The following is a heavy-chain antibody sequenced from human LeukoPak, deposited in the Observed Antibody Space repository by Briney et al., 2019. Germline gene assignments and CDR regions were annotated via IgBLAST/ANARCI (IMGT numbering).Heavy chain of an antibody. J-gene: IGHJ4*02. CDR1: GFTFSSYG. CDR2: ISYDGSSK. Sequence: PGGSLRLSCAASGFTFSSYGMHWVRQAPGKGLEWVAVISYDGSSKYYADSVKGRFTISRDNSKNTLYLQMNSLRAEDTAVYYCAKDQDLYYYGSGSYTDYWGQGTLVTVSS. V-gene: IGHV3-30*18. D-gene: IGHD3-10*01. CDR3: AKDQDLYYYGSGSYTDY.